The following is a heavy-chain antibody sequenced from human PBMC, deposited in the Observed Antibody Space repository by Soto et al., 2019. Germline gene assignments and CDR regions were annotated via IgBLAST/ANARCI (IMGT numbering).Heavy chain of an antibody. CDR3: AHFRDYDYVWGSYRYGFDY. V-gene: IGHV2-5*01. D-gene: IGHD3-16*02. Sequence: SGPTLVNPTQTLTLTCTFSRFSLSTRGVGVGWIRQPPGKALEWLALIYWNDDKRYSPSLKSRLTITKDTSKNQVVLTMTNMDPVDTATYYCAHFRDYDYVWGSYRYGFDYWGQGTLVTVSS. CDR2: IYWNDDK. J-gene: IGHJ4*02. CDR1: RFSLSTRGVG.